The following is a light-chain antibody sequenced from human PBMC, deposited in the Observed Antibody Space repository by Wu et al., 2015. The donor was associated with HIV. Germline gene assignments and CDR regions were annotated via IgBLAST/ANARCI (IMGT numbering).Light chain of an antibody. Sequence: DIVLTQSPATLSLSPGGRATLSCRASQRVSTFVAWYQHRPGQAPRLVIFAVSNRVTGVPDRFSGSGSGTRFSLTISRLEPEDFGVYYCQHYGTSPAPFGGGTKVEIK. V-gene: IGKV3-20*01. CDR1: QRVSTF. CDR3: QHYGTSPAP. CDR2: AVS. J-gene: IGKJ4*01.